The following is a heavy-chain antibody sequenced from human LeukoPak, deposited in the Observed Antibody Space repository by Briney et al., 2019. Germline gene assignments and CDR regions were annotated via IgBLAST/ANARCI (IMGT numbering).Heavy chain of an antibody. CDR2: IYYSGST. Sequence: SETLSLTCTVSGGSISSYYWSWIRLPPGKGLEWIGYIYYSGSTNYNPSLKSRVTISVDTSKNQFSLKLSSVTAADTAVYHCARGYYFDYWGQGTLVTVSS. V-gene: IGHV4-59*01. J-gene: IGHJ4*02. CDR3: ARGYYFDY. CDR1: GGSISSYY.